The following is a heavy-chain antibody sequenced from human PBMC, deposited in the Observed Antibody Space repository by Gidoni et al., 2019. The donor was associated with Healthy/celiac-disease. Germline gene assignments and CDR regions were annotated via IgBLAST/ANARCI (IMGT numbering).Heavy chain of an antibody. CDR3: AKSEGSDYYDSSGYYFDY. J-gene: IGHJ4*02. Sequence: EVQLLESGGGLVQPGGSLRLSCAASRFTFSSYARSWVRQAPGKGLEWVSAISGSGGSTYYADSVKGRFTISRDNSKNTLYLQMNSLRAEDTAVYYCAKSEGSDYYDSSGYYFDYWGQGTLVTVSS. V-gene: IGHV3-23*01. CDR2: ISGSGGST. D-gene: IGHD3-22*01. CDR1: RFTFSSYA.